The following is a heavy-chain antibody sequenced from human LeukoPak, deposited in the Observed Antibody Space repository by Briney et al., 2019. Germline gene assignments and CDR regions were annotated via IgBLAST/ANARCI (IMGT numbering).Heavy chain of an antibody. CDR3: SRGGYSHAFDI. Sequence: GGPLRLSCVASGFTFSGFYIHWVRQAPGKGLVWVSHINWDGSVTTYANSVRGRFTISRDNAKNTLYLQMDSLRAEDTAVYYCSRGGYSHAFDIWGQGTVVTVSS. J-gene: IGHJ3*02. CDR2: INWDGSVT. CDR1: GFTFSGFY. V-gene: IGHV3-74*01. D-gene: IGHD2-15*01.